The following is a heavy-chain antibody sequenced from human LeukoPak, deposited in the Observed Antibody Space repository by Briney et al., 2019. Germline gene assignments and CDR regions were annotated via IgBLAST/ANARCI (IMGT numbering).Heavy chain of an antibody. CDR2: ILYSGNT. CDR3: SRYIRRRPQFDY. Sequence: SETLSLTCAVSGGSISSNDYYWGWIRQPPGKGLEWIGNILYSGNTFYHPSLKSRITIAVDTSKNQFSLKLSSVTAADTAVYYCSRYIRRRPQFDYWGQGTLVTVSS. V-gene: IGHV4-39*01. J-gene: IGHJ4*02. CDR1: GGSISSNDYY.